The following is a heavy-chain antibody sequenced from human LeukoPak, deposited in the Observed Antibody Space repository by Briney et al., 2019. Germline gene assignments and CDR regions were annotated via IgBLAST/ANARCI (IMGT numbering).Heavy chain of an antibody. J-gene: IGHJ4*02. Sequence: SETLSLTCTVSGGSISSYYWSWIRQPPGKGLEWIGYIYYSGSTNYNPSLKSRVTISVDTSKNQFSLKLSSVTAADTAVYYCARLSMITFGGVTVNTGGFDYWGQGTLVTVSS. V-gene: IGHV4-59*01. CDR3: ARLSMITFGGVTVNTGGFDY. CDR1: GGSISSYY. D-gene: IGHD3-16*02. CDR2: IYYSGST.